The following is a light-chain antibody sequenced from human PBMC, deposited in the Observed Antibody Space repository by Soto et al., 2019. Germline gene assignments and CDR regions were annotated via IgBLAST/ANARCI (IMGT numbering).Light chain of an antibody. V-gene: IGKV1-17*01. CDR3: LQHHSYPAT. J-gene: IGKJ2*01. Sequence: DIQMTQSPSSLSASVGDRVTITCRASQDIRSALGWYQQKPGQAPTRLIYRTSTSQSGVSSRFSGAGSGTEFTLTISSLQPEDFATNYCLQHHSYPATFGQGT. CDR2: RTS. CDR1: QDIRSA.